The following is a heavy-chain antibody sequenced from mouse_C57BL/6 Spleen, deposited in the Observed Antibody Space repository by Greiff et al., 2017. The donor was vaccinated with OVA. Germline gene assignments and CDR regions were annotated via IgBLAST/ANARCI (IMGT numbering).Heavy chain of an antibody. V-gene: IGHV1-15*01. Sequence: VKLQQSGAELVRPGASVTLSCKASGYTFTDYEMHWVKQTPVHGLEWIGAIDPETGGTAYNQKFKGKAILTADKSSSTAYMELRSLTSEDSAVYYCTRSWPLMGNYEYFDVWGTGTTVTVSS. J-gene: IGHJ1*03. CDR1: GYTFTDYE. D-gene: IGHD2-1*01. CDR3: TRSWPLMGNYEYFDV. CDR2: IDPETGGT.